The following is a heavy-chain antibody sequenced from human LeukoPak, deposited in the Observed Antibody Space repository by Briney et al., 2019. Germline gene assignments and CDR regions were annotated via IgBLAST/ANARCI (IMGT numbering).Heavy chain of an antibody. CDR2: TYYRSTWYN. Sequence: SQSLSLTCAISVDSVSSNSVTWNWIRQSPSKGLEWLGRTYYRSTWYNDYAVSVRGRTTVNPDTSKNQFSLHLNSVTPEDTTVYYCARRLTQYDCFDPWGQGILVTVSS. V-gene: IGHV6-1*01. CDR1: VDSVSSNSVT. J-gene: IGHJ5*02. D-gene: IGHD2-2*01. CDR3: ARRLTQYDCFDP.